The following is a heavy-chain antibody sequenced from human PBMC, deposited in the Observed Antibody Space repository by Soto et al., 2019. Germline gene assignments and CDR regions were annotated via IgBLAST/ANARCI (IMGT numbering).Heavy chain of an antibody. Sequence: PVGSLRLSCVASGFTFSDHYIDWVRQAPGKGLEWVGRSRKKLGFYTREYAASVRGRFTISRDDSKNSMYLEMNSLKREDTAVYYCAQNAYFDAFDIWGQGTMVTVSS. CDR1: GFTFSDHY. V-gene: IGHV3-72*01. D-gene: IGHD1-26*01. CDR2: SRKKLGFYTR. J-gene: IGHJ3*02. CDR3: AQNAYFDAFDI.